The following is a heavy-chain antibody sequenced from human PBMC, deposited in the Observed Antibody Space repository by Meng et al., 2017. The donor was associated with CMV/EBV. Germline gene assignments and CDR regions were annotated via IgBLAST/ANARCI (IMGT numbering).Heavy chain of an antibody. Sequence: GESLKISCAASGFTFSDYYMSWIRQAPGKGLEWVSYISSSGSTIYYADSVKGRFTISRDNAKNSLYLQMNSLRAEDTALYYCARDLPYVLDGMDVWGQGTTVTVSS. V-gene: IGHV3-11*01. CDR1: GFTFSDYY. CDR2: ISSSGSTI. D-gene: IGHD2-8*02. J-gene: IGHJ6*02. CDR3: ARDLPYVLDGMDV.